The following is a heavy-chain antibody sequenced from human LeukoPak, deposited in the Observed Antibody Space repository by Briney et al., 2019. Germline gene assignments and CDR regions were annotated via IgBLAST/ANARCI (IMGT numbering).Heavy chain of an antibody. J-gene: IGHJ4*02. D-gene: IGHD4-23*01. CDR3: ARMGVVGNPFDY. V-gene: IGHV4-59*01. Sequence: SETLSLTCTVSGGSISRYYWSWIRQPPGKGLEWIGYISYSGSTNYNPSLKSRVTISVDTSKNQFFLELSSVTAADTAVYYCARMGVVGNPFDYWGQGTLVTVSS. CDR2: ISYSGST. CDR1: GGSISRYY.